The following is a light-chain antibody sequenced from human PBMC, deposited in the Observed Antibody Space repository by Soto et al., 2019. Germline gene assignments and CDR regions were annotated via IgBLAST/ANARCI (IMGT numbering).Light chain of an antibody. J-gene: IGLJ3*02. V-gene: IGLV3-9*01. Sequence: SYELTQPLSVSVALGQTARITCGGNNIGSKNVPWYQQKPGQAPVLVIYRDSNRPSGIPERFSGSNSGNTATLTISRAQAGDEADYYGQGWDRSTGVFGGGTKLTVL. CDR1: NIGSKN. CDR3: QGWDRSTGV. CDR2: RDS.